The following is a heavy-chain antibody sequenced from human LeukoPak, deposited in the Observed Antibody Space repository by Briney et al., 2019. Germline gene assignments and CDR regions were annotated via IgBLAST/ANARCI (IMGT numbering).Heavy chain of an antibody. Sequence: PGGSLRLSCAASGFTFSSYWMSWVRQAPGKGLKWVANIKQDGSEKYYVDSVKGRFTISRDNAKNSLYLQMNSLRAEDTAVYYCARAEAYCSSTSCYPAPNRGPYYYYYYGMDVWGQGTTVTVSS. J-gene: IGHJ6*02. CDR2: IKQDGSEK. D-gene: IGHD2-2*01. V-gene: IGHV3-7*01. CDR1: GFTFSSYW. CDR3: ARAEAYCSSTSCYPAPNRGPYYYYYYGMDV.